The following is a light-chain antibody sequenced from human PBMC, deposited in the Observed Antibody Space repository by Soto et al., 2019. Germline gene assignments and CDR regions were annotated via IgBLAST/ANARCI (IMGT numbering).Light chain of an antibody. CDR1: SSDVGGYND. CDR2: EVS. J-gene: IGLJ1*01. V-gene: IGLV2-8*01. Sequence: QSALTQLPSASGSPGQSVTISCTGTSSDVGGYNDVSWYQQHPGKAPKLMIYEVSKRPSGVPDRFSGSKSGNTASLTVSGLQAEDEADYYCSSFAGRTPYVFGTGTKVTVL. CDR3: SSFAGRTPYV.